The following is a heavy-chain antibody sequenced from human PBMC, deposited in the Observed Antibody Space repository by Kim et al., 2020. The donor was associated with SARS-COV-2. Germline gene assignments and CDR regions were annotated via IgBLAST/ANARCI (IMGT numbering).Heavy chain of an antibody. CDR2: ISSSGSTI. V-gene: IGHV3-48*03. CDR1: GFTFSSYE. Sequence: GGSLRLSCAASGFTFSSYEMNWVRQAPGKGLEWVSYISSSGSTIYYADSVKGRFTISRDNAKNSLYLQMNSLRAEDTAVYYCARVGRSTSFDYWGQGTLVTVSS. CDR3: ARVGRSTSFDY. D-gene: IGHD4-17*01. J-gene: IGHJ4*02.